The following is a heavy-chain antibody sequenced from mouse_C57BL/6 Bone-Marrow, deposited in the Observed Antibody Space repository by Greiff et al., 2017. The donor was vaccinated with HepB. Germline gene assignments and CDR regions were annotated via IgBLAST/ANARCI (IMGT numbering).Heavy chain of an antibody. D-gene: IGHD2-4*01. V-gene: IGHV7-3*01. Sequence: DVKLVESGGGLVQPGGSLSLSCAASGFTFTDYYMSWVRQPPGKALEWLGFIRNKANGYTTEYSASVKGRFTISRDNSQSILYLQMNALRAEDSATYYCARYNDLGVMDYWGQGTSVTVSS. CDR1: GFTFTDYY. CDR2: IRNKANGYTT. J-gene: IGHJ4*01. CDR3: ARYNDLGVMDY.